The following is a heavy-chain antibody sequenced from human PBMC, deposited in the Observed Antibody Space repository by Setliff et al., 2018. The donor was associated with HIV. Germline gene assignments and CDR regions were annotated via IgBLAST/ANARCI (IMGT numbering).Heavy chain of an antibody. CDR2: IFYSGTT. V-gene: IGHV4-39*07. CDR1: GDSISTNSYF. CDR3: ARALRDGSTDAFDI. D-gene: IGHD5-12*01. J-gene: IGHJ3*02. Sequence: PSETLSLTCSVSGDSISTNSYFWGWVRQPPGKGLEWIGSIFYSGTTYYNPSLESRVTMSVDTSKNQFSLRLNSVTAADTALYYCARALRDGSTDAFDIWGQGTMVTVSS.